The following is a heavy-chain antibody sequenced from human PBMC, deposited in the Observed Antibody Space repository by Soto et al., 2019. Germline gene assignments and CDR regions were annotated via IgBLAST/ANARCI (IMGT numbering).Heavy chain of an antibody. V-gene: IGHV1-69*12. CDR2: IIPIFGTA. CDR3: AAPYGSGSYYNGFDY. D-gene: IGHD3-10*01. Sequence: QVQLVQSGAEVKKPESSVKVSCKASGGTFSSYALSWVRQAPGQWLEWMGGIIPIFGTANYAQKFQGRGTITADESTSTAYMELSSLRSEDTAVYYCAAPYGSGSYYNGFDYWGQGTLVTVSS. CDR1: GGTFSSYA. J-gene: IGHJ4*02.